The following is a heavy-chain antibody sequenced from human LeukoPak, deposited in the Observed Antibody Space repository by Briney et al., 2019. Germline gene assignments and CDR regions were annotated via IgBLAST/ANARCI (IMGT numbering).Heavy chain of an antibody. CDR2: ISSSSYI. CDR1: GFTFSSYS. D-gene: IGHD3-3*01. V-gene: IGHV3-21*01. CDR3: VRDGITIFGVVIHAEYFQH. Sequence: GGSLRLSCAASGFTFSSYSMNWVRQAPGKGLEWVSSISSSSYIYYADSVKGRFTISRDNAKNSLYLQMNSLRAEDTAVYYCVRDGITIFGVVIHAEYFQHWGQGTLVTVSS. J-gene: IGHJ1*01.